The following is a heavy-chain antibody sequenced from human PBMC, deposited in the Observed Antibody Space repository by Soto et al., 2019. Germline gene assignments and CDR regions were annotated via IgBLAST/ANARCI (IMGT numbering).Heavy chain of an antibody. Sequence: QVQLVQSGAEVKKPGSSVKISCKASGGSFRSNALSWVRQAPGQGLEWMGRIIPIFGIANYAQRFQGRVKITAXXSXGXXYMELSSLRSEDTAVYYCARVGEYCGGACPQYFQHWGQGTLVTVSS. CDR1: GGSFRSNA. J-gene: IGHJ1*01. D-gene: IGHD2-21*02. CDR2: IIPIFGIA. V-gene: IGHV1-69*15. CDR3: ARVGEYCGGACPQYFQH.